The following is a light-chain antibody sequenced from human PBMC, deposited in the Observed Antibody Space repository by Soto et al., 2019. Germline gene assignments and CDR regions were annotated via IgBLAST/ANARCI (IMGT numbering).Light chain of an antibody. CDR2: GAS. Sequence: EIVLTQSPGTLSLSPGERATLSCRASQSVSSSYLAWYQQKPGQAPRLLIYGASSRATGIPDRFSGCGSGKDFTLTISRLEPEDFAVYYCQQYGSSPPTWTFGQGTKVDIK. J-gene: IGKJ1*01. V-gene: IGKV3-20*01. CDR1: QSVSSSY. CDR3: QQYGSSPPTWT.